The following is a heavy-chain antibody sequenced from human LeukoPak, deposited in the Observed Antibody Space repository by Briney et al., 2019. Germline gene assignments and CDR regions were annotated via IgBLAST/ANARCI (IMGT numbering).Heavy chain of an antibody. CDR2: INPSGGAT. D-gene: IGHD3-10*01. J-gene: IGHJ4*02. CDR1: EYSLTGYH. CDR3: ARVHLAWFGELSYFDY. Sequence: GASVKVSCKVVEYSLTGYHLHWMRQAPGQGLEWMGIINPSGGATIYAQKFQGRVTMTTDTSTSTVYMELSSLRSEDTAVYYCARVHLAWFGELSYFDYWGQGTLVTVSS. V-gene: IGHV1-46*01.